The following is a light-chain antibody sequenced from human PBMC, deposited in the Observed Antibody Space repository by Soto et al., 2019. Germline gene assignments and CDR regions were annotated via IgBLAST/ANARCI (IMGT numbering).Light chain of an antibody. V-gene: IGKV3-20*01. CDR1: QTVSRR. Sequence: EIVLTQSPGTLSLSPGGRATLSCRASQTVSRRLAWYQHRPVQSPRLLISGASMRASGVPVRFSGSGSGTDFTLTISRLETEDFEGYYCQHYGETPITFGRGTRLEL. J-gene: IGKJ5*01. CDR2: GAS. CDR3: QHYGETPIT.